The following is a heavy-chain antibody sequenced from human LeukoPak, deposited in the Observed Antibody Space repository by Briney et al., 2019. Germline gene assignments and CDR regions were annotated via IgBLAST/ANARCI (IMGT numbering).Heavy chain of an antibody. CDR1: GGSISSSSYY. V-gene: IGHV4-39*01. Sequence: PSETLSLTCTVSGGSISSSSYYRGWIRQPPGKGLEWIGSIYYSGSTYYNPSLKSRVTISVDTSKNQFSLKLSSVTAADTAVYYCARRPEIYGSGSYFDYWGQGTLVTVSS. J-gene: IGHJ4*02. D-gene: IGHD3-10*01. CDR2: IYYSGST. CDR3: ARRPEIYGSGSYFDY.